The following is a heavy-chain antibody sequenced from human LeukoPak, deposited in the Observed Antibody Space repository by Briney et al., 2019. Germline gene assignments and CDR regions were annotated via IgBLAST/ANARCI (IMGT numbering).Heavy chain of an antibody. CDR1: VGSISDHY. Sequence: SETLSLTCTVSVGSISDHYWSCIRHPPGKGLEGIGYIYYSGSTNYNPSLQSRVTISVDTSKNQFSLKLSSVTAADTAVYYCARGFEVPAARAGDNWFDPWGQGTLVTVSS. V-gene: IGHV4-59*11. CDR3: ARGFEVPAARAGDNWFDP. CDR2: IYYSGST. J-gene: IGHJ5*02. D-gene: IGHD2-2*01.